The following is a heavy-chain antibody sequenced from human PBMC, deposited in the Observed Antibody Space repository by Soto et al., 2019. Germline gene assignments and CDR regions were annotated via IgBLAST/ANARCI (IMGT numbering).Heavy chain of an antibody. J-gene: IGHJ3*02. D-gene: IGHD6-6*01. Sequence: PGESLKISCKGSGYSFTSYWIGWVRQMPGKGLEWMGIIYPGDSDTRYSPSFQGQVTISADKSINTAYLQWSSLKASDTAMYYCARDLPDSSSPLYDAFDIWGQGTMVTVSS. CDR3: ARDLPDSSSPLYDAFDI. V-gene: IGHV5-51*01. CDR2: IYPGDSDT. CDR1: GYSFTSYW.